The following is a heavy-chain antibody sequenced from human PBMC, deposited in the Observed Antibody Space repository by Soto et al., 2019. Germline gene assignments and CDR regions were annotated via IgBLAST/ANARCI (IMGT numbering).Heavy chain of an antibody. CDR2: IYPGDSDT. V-gene: IGHV5-51*01. D-gene: IGHD3-22*01. CDR3: ARSLRYDSSGYYYYYGMDV. J-gene: IGHJ6*02. Sequence: LQISCKGSGYSFTSYWIGWVRQMPGKGLEWMGIIYPGDSDTRYSPSFQGQVTISADKSISTAYLQWSSLKASDTAMYYCARSLRYDSSGYYYYYGMDVWGQGTTVTVSS. CDR1: GYSFTSYW.